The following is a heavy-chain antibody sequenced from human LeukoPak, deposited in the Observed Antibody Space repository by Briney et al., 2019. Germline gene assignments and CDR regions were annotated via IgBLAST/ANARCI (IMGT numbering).Heavy chain of an antibody. J-gene: IGHJ3*01. CDR2: IFHSGNT. CDR3: ARTKPLDPFDF. V-gene: IGHV4-59*11. Sequence: SETLSLTCTVSGGSISNHYWNWIRQPPGKGLEWIGNIFHSGNTDYNPSLKSRVTISIDTSKNQFSLKVNSVTAADTAVYYCARTKPLDPFDFWGQGTLVTVSS. CDR1: GGSISNHY.